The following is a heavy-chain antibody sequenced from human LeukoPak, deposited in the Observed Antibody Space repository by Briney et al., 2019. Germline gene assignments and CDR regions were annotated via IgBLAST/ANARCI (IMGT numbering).Heavy chain of an antibody. Sequence: GGSLRLSCAASGFTFSDYYMSWIRQAPGRGLEWVSYISSSGSTIYYADSVKGRFTISRDNAKNSLYLQMNSLRAEDTAVYYCARVEGAARPGYYFDYWGQGTLVTVSS. CDR3: ARVEGAARPGYYFDY. V-gene: IGHV3-11*01. J-gene: IGHJ4*02. CDR2: ISSSGSTI. D-gene: IGHD6-6*01. CDR1: GFTFSDYY.